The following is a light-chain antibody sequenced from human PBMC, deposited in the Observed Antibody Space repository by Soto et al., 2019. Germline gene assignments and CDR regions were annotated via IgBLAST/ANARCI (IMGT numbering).Light chain of an antibody. CDR2: EVT. V-gene: IGLV2-8*01. Sequence: QSALTQPPSASGSPGQSVTISCTGTSSDVGGYNYVSWYQYHPGKVPKLMIYEVTKRPSGVPDRFSGSKSGNTASLTVSGLQAEDEAEYYCSSYTSNYIVVLGGGTKLTVL. J-gene: IGLJ2*01. CDR1: SSDVGGYNY. CDR3: SSYTSNYIVV.